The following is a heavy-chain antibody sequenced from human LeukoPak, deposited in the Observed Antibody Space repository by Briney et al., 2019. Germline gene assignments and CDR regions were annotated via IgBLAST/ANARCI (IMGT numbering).Heavy chain of an antibody. D-gene: IGHD3-10*01. V-gene: IGHV4-59*06. Sequence: PSETLSLTCTVSGGSISSYYWSWIRQHPGKGLEWIGYIYYSGSTYYNPSLKSRVTISVDTSKNQFSLKLSSVTAADTAVYYCARERTYGSGSFYGMDVWGQGTTVTVSS. CDR1: GGSISSYY. J-gene: IGHJ6*02. CDR2: IYYSGST. CDR3: ARERTYGSGSFYGMDV.